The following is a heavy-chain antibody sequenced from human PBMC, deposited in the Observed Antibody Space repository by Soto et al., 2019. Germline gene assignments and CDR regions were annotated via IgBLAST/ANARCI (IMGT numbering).Heavy chain of an antibody. CDR3: AKNLRMMGNYGKDV. CDR2: ISYDGSNK. V-gene: IGHV3-30*18. CDR1: GFTFSSYG. D-gene: IGHD3-16*01. J-gene: IGHJ6*02. Sequence: QVQLVESGGGVVQPGRSLKLSCAASGFTFSSYGMHWVRQATGKGLEWVAVISYDGSNKYYADSVKGRFTISRDNCKNALYLQMNSLRAEGTAVYYCAKNLRMMGNYGKDVWGQGTTVTVSS.